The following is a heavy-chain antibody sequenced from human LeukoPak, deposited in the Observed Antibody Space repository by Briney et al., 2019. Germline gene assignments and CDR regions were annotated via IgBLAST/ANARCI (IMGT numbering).Heavy chain of an antibody. Sequence: SETLSLTCTVSGGSISSSSYYWGWIRQPPGKGLEWIGEIYHSGSTNYNPSLKSRVTISVDTSKNQFSLKLSSVTAADTAVYYCARDLEAFDIWGQGTMVTVSS. J-gene: IGHJ3*02. CDR1: GGSISSSSYY. D-gene: IGHD5-24*01. CDR2: IYHSGST. V-gene: IGHV4-39*07. CDR3: ARDLEAFDI.